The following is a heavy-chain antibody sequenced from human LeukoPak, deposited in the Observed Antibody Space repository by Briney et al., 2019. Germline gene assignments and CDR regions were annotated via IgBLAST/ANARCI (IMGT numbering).Heavy chain of an antibody. CDR1: GGTFSSYA. Sequence: ASVKVSCKASGGTFSSYAISWVRQAPGKGLEWMGGFDPEDGETIYAQKFQGRVTMTEDTSTDTAYMELSSLRSEDTAVYYCATPLGYWGQGTLVTVSS. J-gene: IGHJ4*02. V-gene: IGHV1-24*01. CDR2: FDPEDGET. CDR3: ATPLGY.